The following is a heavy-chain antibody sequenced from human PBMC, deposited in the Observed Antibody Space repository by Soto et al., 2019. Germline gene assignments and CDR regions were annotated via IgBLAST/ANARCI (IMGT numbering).Heavy chain of an antibody. J-gene: IGHJ4*02. V-gene: IGHV3-33*01. CDR3: ARGHSSSSGRKDGGDY. CDR1: GFTFSSYG. CDR2: IWYDGSNK. D-gene: IGHD6-6*01. Sequence: GGSLRLSCAASGFTFSSYGMHWVRQAPGKGLEWVAVIWYDGSNKYYADSVKGRFTISRDNSKNTLYLQMNSLRAEDTAVYYCARGHSSSSGRKDGGDYWGQGTLVTVSS.